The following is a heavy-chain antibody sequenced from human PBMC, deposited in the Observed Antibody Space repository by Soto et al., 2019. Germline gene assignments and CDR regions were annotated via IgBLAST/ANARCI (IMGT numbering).Heavy chain of an antibody. CDR2: ISYDGSNK. J-gene: IGHJ3*02. D-gene: IGHD6-19*01. CDR3: ARDLDTVAGIGAFDI. Sequence: GGSLRLSCAASGFTFSSYAMHWVRQTPGKGLEWVAVISYDGSNKYYADSVKGRFTISRDNSKNTLYLQMNGLRAEDTAVYYCARDLDTVAGIGAFDIWGQGTMVTVSS. V-gene: IGHV3-30-3*01. CDR1: GFTFSSYA.